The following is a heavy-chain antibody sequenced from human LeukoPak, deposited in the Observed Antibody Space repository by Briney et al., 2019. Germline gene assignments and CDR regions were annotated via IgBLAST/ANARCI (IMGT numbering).Heavy chain of an antibody. CDR2: IWYDGSNK. D-gene: IGHD4-17*01. V-gene: IGHV3-33*01. Sequence: PGGSLRLSCAASGFTFSSYGMHWVRQAPGKGLEWVAVIWYDGSNKYYADSVKGRFTISRDNSKNTLYLQMNSLRAEDTAVYYCARVNGDYSSHYYGMDVWGKGTTVTVSS. J-gene: IGHJ6*04. CDR1: GFTFSSYG. CDR3: ARVNGDYSSHYYGMDV.